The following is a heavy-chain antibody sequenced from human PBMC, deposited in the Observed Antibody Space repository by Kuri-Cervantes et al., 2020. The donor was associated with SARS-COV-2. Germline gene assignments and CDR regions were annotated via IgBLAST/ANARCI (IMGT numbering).Heavy chain of an antibody. J-gene: IGHJ6*02. CDR1: RFNFGSYD. CDR2: ISASGGST. D-gene: IGHD2-2*02. Sequence: GKSLKISCAASRFNFGSYDMNWVRQAPGKGLEWVSSISASGGSTYYAASVRGRFTVARDNSKDTLYLQMNSLRGDDTAVYYCAKGEEVVGAIRWGPKKYNSYDMDVWGQGTTVTVSS. CDR3: AKGEEVVGAIRWGPKKYNSYDMDV. V-gene: IGHV3-23*01.